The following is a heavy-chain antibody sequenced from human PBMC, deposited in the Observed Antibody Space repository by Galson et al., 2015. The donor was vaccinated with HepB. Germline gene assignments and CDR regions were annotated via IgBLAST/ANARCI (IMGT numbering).Heavy chain of an antibody. J-gene: IGHJ4*02. CDR3: ARDRKTARSDIDY. V-gene: IGHV3-30-3*01. CDR2: ISYDGSNK. D-gene: IGHD1-14*01. Sequence: SLRLSCAASGFTFSSYAMHWVRQAPGKGLEWVAVISYDGSNKYYADSVKGRFTISRDNSKNTLYLQMNSLRAEDTAVYYCARDRKTARSDIDYWGQGTLVTVSS. CDR1: GFTFSSYA.